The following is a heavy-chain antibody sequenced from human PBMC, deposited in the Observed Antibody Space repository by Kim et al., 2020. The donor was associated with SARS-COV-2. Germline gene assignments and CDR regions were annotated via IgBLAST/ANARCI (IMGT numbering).Heavy chain of an antibody. D-gene: IGHD6-19*01. J-gene: IGHJ4*03. CDR3: ARAAKLRGWYRVGYFDY. CDR1: GGSFSGYY. CDR2: INHSGST. Sequence: SETLSLTCAVYGGSFSGYYWSWIRQPPGKGLEWIGEINHSGSTNYNPSLKSRVTISVDTSKNQFSLKLSSVTAADTAVYYCARAAKLRGWYRVGYFDYWG. V-gene: IGHV4-34*01.